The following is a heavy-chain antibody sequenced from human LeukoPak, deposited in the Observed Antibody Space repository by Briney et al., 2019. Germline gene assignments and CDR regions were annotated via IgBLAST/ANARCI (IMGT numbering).Heavy chain of an antibody. CDR3: AKGLRWFGDFYFNFFDY. J-gene: IGHJ4*02. V-gene: IGHV3-30*18. Sequence: PGGSLRLSCAASGFNFMTYGMHWVRQAPGKGLEWVAFISYDGGKRFFGESVKGRFTIARDNSENTVSLQMNTLKTEDTAVYYCAKGLRWFGDFYFNFFDYWGQGILATVSS. D-gene: IGHD3-10*01. CDR2: ISYDGGKR. CDR1: GFNFMTYG.